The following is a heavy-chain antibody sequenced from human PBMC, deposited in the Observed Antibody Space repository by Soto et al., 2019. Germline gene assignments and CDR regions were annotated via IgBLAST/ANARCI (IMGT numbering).Heavy chain of an antibody. J-gene: IGHJ4*02. CDR3: ARDRSTIYGVVTPIDY. V-gene: IGHV3-48*02. D-gene: IGHD3-3*01. Sequence: GSLRLSCAVSGFTFSPYSMNWVRQAPGKGLEWISYISSGGDTIYYADSVRGRFTVSRDNTKNSLYLQMDSLRDEDTAVYYCARDRSTIYGVVTPIDYWGQGTLVTVSS. CDR1: GFTFSPYS. CDR2: ISSGGDTI.